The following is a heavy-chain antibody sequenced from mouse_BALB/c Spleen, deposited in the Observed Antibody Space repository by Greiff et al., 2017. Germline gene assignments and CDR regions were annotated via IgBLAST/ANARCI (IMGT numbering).Heavy chain of an antibody. Sequence: QVQLQQSGAELAKPGASVKMSCKASGYTFTSYWMHWVKQRPGQGLEWIGQIYPGDGDTNYNGKFKGKATLTADKSSSTAYMQLSSLTSEDSAVYFCASVDSSGYPAWFAYWGQGTLVTVSA. CDR3: ASVDSSGYPAWFAY. V-gene: IGHV1-80*01. CDR1: GYTFTSYW. D-gene: IGHD3-2*01. CDR2: IYPGDGDT. J-gene: IGHJ3*01.